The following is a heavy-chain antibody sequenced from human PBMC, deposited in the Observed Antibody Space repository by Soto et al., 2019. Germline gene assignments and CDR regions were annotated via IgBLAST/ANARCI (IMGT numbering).Heavy chain of an antibody. Sequence: QLQLQESGPGLVKPSETLSLTCTVSGGSISSISYYWGWIRQPPGKGLEWIGCIYYSGSTNYNPSLKSRVAIFVDTSKNQFSLKLTSVTAADTAVYYCASTVVIRQSYLNWFDPWGQGALVTVSS. CDR2: IYYSGST. CDR3: ASTVVIRQSYLNWFDP. J-gene: IGHJ5*02. D-gene: IGHD2-15*01. CDR1: GGSISSISYY. V-gene: IGHV4-39*01.